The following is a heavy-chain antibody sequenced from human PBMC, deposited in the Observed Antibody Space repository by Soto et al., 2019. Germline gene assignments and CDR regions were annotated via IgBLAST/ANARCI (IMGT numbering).Heavy chain of an antibody. CDR1: GYTFTSYY. J-gene: IGHJ6*02. V-gene: IGHV1-46*01. D-gene: IGHD2-2*02. Sequence: ASVKVSCKASGYTFTSYYMHWVRQAPGQGLEWMGIINPSGGSTSYAQKFQGRVTMTRDTSTSTVYMELSSLRSEDTAVYYCARSIPAVVVVPAAILGYYYYGMDVWGQGTTVTVSS. CDR3: ARSIPAVVVVPAAILGYYYYGMDV. CDR2: INPSGGST.